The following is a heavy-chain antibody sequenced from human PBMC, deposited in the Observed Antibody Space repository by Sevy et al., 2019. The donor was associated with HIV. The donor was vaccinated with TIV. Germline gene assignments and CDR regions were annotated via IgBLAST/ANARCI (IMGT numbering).Heavy chain of an antibody. D-gene: IGHD6-19*01. CDR1: GFTFSSYA. CDR3: AKDRRIAVADNFDY. V-gene: IGHV3-23*01. J-gene: IGHJ4*02. Sequence: GGSLRLSCAASGFTFSSYAMNWVRQAPGKGLEWVSAISGSGSSTYYADSVKGRFTISRDNSKNTLYLQMNSLRAEDTAVYYCAKDRRIAVADNFDYWGQGTLVTVSS. CDR2: ISGSGSST.